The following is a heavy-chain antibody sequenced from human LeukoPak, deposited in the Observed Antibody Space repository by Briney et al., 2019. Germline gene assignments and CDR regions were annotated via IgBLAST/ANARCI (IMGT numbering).Heavy chain of an antibody. V-gene: IGHV4-59*01. CDR2: IYYSGST. CDR1: GGSISSYY. D-gene: IGHD1-26*01. J-gene: IGHJ6*03. Sequence: SETLSLTCTVSGGSISSYYWSWIRQPPGKGLEWIGYIYYSGSTNYNPSLKSRVTISVDPSKNQFSLKLSSVTAADPAVYYCARGEDYYYYMDVWGKGTTVTISS. CDR3: ARGEDYYYYMDV.